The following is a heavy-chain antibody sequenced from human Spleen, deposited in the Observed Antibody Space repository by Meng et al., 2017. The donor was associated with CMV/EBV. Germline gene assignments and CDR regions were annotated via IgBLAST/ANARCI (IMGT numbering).Heavy chain of an antibody. CDR1: GYTFTSYG. CDR2: ISAYNGNT. V-gene: IGHV1-18*01. CDR3: ARDADWGRAAAATPLRY. J-gene: IGHJ4*02. D-gene: IGHD6-13*01. Sequence: ASVKVSCKASGYTFTSYGISWVRQAPGQGLEWMGWISAYNGNTKYRQKFQGRVTMTTDTSTSTAYMELRSLRSDDTAVYYCARDADWGRAAAATPLRYWGQGTLVTVSS.